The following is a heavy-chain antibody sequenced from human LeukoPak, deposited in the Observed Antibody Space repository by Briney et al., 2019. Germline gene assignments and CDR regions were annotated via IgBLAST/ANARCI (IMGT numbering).Heavy chain of an antibody. CDR3: AKDPHYALLEANGFDY. CDR1: GFTLDDYA. J-gene: IGHJ4*02. Sequence: GGSLRLSCAASGFTLDDYAMHWVRQAPGKGLEWVSGISWNSGSIGYADSVKGRFTISRDNAKNSLYLQMNSLRAEDTALYYCAKDPHYALLEANGFDYWGPGNPGHRLL. CDR2: ISWNSGSI. D-gene: IGHD3-10*01. V-gene: IGHV3-9*01.